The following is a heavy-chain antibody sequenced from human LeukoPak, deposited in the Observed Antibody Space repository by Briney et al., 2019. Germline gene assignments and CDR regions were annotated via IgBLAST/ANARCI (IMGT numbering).Heavy chain of an antibody. CDR1: GDSFSSVTDY. CDR3: ARENGDSSVGFDF. Sequence: SETLSLTCTVSGDSFSSVTDYWAWIRQPPGKGLEWIGYIYYSGSTNYNPSLKSRVTISVDTSKNQFSLKLSSVTAADTAVYYCARENGDSSVGFDFWGQGTLVTVSS. D-gene: IGHD3-22*01. CDR2: IYYSGST. V-gene: IGHV4-61*01. J-gene: IGHJ4*02.